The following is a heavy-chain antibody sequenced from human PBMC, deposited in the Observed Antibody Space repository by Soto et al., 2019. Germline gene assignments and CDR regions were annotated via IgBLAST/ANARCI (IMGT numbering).Heavy chain of an antibody. CDR3: ATEGRSGYRNFDF. V-gene: IGHV3-21*01. CDR1: GFTFNLYT. Sequence: DVQLVESGGGLVKPGGSLRLSCTASGFTFNLYTLNWVLQAPGKGLEWVSSISSTSSYIYYADSVKGRFAISRDNAEKSLFLQMSDLRAEDTALYYCATEGRSGYRNFDFWGQGTLVTVSS. J-gene: IGHJ4*02. D-gene: IGHD3-22*01. CDR2: ISSTSSYI.